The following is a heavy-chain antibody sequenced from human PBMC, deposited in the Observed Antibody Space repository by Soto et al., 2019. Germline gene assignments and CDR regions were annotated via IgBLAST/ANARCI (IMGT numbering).Heavy chain of an antibody. CDR2: INHSGST. J-gene: IGHJ4*02. Sequence: KASETLSLTCAVYGGSFSGYYWSWIRQPPGKGLEWIGEINHSGSTNYNPSLKSRVTISVDTSKNQFSLKLSSVTAADTAVYYCARGPATDGFDYWGQGTLVTVSS. V-gene: IGHV4-34*01. CDR1: GGSFSGYY. D-gene: IGHD2-2*01. CDR3: ARGPATDGFDY.